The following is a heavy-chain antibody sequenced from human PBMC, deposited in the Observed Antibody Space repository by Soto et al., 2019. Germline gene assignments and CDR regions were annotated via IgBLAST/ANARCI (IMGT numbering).Heavy chain of an antibody. V-gene: IGHV6-1*01. J-gene: IGHJ6*03. CDR2: TYYRSRWYY. CDR1: VDSVSSNSAA. D-gene: IGHD1-7*01. CDR3: AGTTSHYWYYMDV. Sequence: PSQTLSLTCVVSVDSVSSNSAAWNWIRQSPSRGLEWLGRTYYRSRWYYDYAVSVKSRITVNPDTSKNQFSLQLTSVTPEDTAVYYCAGTTSHYWYYMDVWGKGTTVTVSS.